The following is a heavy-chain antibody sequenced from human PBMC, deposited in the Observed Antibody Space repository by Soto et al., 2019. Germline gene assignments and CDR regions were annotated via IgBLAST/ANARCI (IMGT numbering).Heavy chain of an antibody. CDR3: ARELFGRSVWFDP. D-gene: IGHD3-10*01. Sequence: SETLSLTCTVSGGSISSYYWSWIRQPPGKGLEWIGYIYYSGSTNYNPSLKSRVTISVDTSKNQFSLKLSSVTAADTAVFYCARELFGRSVWFDPWGQGTLVTVSS. J-gene: IGHJ5*02. CDR1: GGSISSYY. V-gene: IGHV4-59*01. CDR2: IYYSGST.